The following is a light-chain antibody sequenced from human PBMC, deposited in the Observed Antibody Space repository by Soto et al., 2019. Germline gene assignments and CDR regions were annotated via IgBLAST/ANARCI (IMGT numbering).Light chain of an antibody. V-gene: IGKV1-39*01. CDR2: AAS. Sequence: DIQMTQSPSSLSSSVGDRVSVTCRASQSISTFLNWYQQRPGEAPKLLIYAASSLQSGVPSRFSGCGSGADFTLTIGSLQPEDFTANYCQQGYTTPRTFGEGIEVEVK. CDR1: QSISTF. CDR3: QQGYTTPRT. J-gene: IGKJ4*02.